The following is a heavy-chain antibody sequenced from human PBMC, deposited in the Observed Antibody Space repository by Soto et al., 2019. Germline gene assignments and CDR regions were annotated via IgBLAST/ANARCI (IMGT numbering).Heavy chain of an antibody. CDR1: GYIFPNYG. J-gene: IGHJ4*02. CDR3: VRDLDGSGSYYTDY. CDR2: TSAYKGNT. V-gene: IGHV1-18*01. Sequence: ASVKVSCKASGYIFPNYGISWVRQAPGQGLEWMGWTSAYKGNTNYAQKFQGRVTMTTETSTSTAYMELRSLTSDDTAVYYCVRDLDGSGSYYTDYWGLVTLVTVSS. D-gene: IGHD3-10*01.